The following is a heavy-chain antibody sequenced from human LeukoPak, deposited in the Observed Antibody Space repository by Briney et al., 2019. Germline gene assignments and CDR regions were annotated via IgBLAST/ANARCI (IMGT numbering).Heavy chain of an antibody. CDR1: GFTFDDYG. CDR3: ARETGYAFDY. J-gene: IGHJ4*02. Sequence: GGSLRLSCAASGFTFDDYGINWVRQAPGRGLEWVSGINWNGGSTSYADSVRGRFTISRDNAKNSLYLQMNSLRDEDTDVYYCARETGYAFDYWGQGTLVTVSS. V-gene: IGHV3-20*04. D-gene: IGHD2-8*01. CDR2: INWNGGST.